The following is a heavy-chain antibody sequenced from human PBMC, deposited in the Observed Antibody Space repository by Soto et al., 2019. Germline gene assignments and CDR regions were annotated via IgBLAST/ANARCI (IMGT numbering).Heavy chain of an antibody. CDR2: TRNKANSYTT. J-gene: IGHJ4*02. CDR1: GFTFSDHY. Sequence: EVQLVESGGGLVQPGGSLRLSCAASGFTFSDHYMDWVRQAPGKGLEWVGRTRNKANSYTTEYAASVKGRFTISRDDSKNSLYLQMNSLKTDDTAVYFCVRVRGGGTYHFDYWGQGTLVTVSS. D-gene: IGHD3-10*01. V-gene: IGHV3-72*01. CDR3: VRVRGGGTYHFDY.